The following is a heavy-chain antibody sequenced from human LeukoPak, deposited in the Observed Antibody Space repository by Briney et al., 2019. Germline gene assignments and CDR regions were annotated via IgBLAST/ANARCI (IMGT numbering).Heavy chain of an antibody. CDR3: ARGNYYDSSSYLDY. D-gene: IGHD3-22*01. CDR2: ISSTGSTI. J-gene: IGHJ4*02. Sequence: GGSLRLSCAASGFTFSSYEMNWVRQAPGKGLEWVSYISSTGSTIYYADSVKGRFTISRDNAKNSLYLQMNSLRAEDTAVYYCARGNYYDSSSYLDYWGQGTLVTVSS. CDR1: GFTFSSYE. V-gene: IGHV3-48*03.